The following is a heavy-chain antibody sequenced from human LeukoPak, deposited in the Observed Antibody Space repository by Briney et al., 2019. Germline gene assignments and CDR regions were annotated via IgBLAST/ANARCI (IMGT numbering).Heavy chain of an antibody. D-gene: IGHD3-22*01. V-gene: IGHV3-30*04. CDR1: GFTFSSYA. CDR3: AKEAAPNYYYDSSGQQGY. J-gene: IGHJ4*02. CDR2: ISYDGSNK. Sequence: GRSLRLSCAASGFTFSSYAMHWVRQAPGKGLEWVAVISYDGSNKYYADSVKGRFTISRDNSKNTLYLQMNSLRAEDTTVYYCAKEAAPNYYYDSSGQQGYWGQGTLVTVSS.